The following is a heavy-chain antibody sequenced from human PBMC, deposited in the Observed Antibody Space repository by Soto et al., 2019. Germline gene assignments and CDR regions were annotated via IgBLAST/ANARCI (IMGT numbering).Heavy chain of an antibody. CDR1: GGSISSGDYY. CDR3: ARTFTLFGVYYGMDV. D-gene: IGHD3-3*01. J-gene: IGHJ6*02. CDR2: VYYSGST. Sequence: SETLSLTCTVSGGSISSGDYYWSWIRQPPGKGLEWIGYVYYSGSTSYNPSLRSPIPISVDTSKNQFSLKLSSVTAADTAVYYCARTFTLFGVYYGMDVWGQGTTVTVSS. V-gene: IGHV4-30-4*08.